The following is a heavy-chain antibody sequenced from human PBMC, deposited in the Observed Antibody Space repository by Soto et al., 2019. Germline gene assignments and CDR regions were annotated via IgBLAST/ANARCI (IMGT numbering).Heavy chain of an antibody. CDR2: IYYSGST. V-gene: IGHV4-59*08. CDR1: GGSISSYY. CDR3: ARQAGTTLDY. J-gene: IGHJ4*02. Sequence: SETLSLTCTVSGGSISSYYWSWIRQPPGKGLEWIGYIYYSGSTNYNPSLKSRVTISVDTSKNQFSLKLSSVTAADTAVYYCARQAGTTLDYWGQGTLVTVSS. D-gene: IGHD1-1*01.